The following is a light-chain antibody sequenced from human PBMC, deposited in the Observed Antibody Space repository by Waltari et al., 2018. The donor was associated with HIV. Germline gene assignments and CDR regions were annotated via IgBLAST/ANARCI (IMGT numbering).Light chain of an antibody. CDR1: SGHSTYA. J-gene: IGLJ2*01. V-gene: IGLV4-69*01. CDR2: INSDGTY. CDR3: QTWGTGMV. Sequence: QLVLTQSPSASASLAASVRLTCTLTSGHSTYAIACRQQRPEKGPRYLMRINSDGTYNKRDGIPDRFSGSSSGAERYLSISSLQSEDEADYYCQTWGTGMVFGGGTKLTVL.